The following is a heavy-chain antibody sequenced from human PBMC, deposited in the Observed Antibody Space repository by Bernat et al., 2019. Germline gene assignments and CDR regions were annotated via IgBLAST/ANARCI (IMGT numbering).Heavy chain of an antibody. V-gene: IGHV3-64D*06. CDR3: ARPGYCSSTNCYDAFDI. J-gene: IGHJ3*02. Sequence: EVQLVESGGGLVQPGGSLRLSCSASGFTFSSYAMHWVRQAPGKGLEYVSAMSSNGCSTYYADSVKGRFTISRDNSKNTLYLQMSSLRAEDTAVYYCARPGYCSSTNCYDAFDIWGQGTMVTVSS. D-gene: IGHD2-2*03. CDR1: GFTFSSYA. CDR2: MSSNGCST.